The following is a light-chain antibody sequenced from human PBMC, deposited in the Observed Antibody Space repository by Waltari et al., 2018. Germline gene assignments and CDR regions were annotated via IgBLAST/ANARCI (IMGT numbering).Light chain of an antibody. CDR2: EVN. Sequence: QSVTISCTGTSSDVGGYNYVSWYQQHPGKAPKLMIYEVNKRPSGVPDRFSGSKSDNTASLTVSGLQAEDEADYYCSSYAGSNNLVFGGGTKLTVL. V-gene: IGLV2-8*01. J-gene: IGLJ3*02. CDR3: SSYAGSNNLV. CDR1: SSDVGGYNY.